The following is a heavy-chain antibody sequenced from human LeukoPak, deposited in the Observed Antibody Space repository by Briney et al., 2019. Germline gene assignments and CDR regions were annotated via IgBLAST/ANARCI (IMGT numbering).Heavy chain of an antibody. CDR3: ATIQF. CDR2: ISHSGTTV. J-gene: IGHJ3*01. Sequence: GGSLRLSCATSGFTFSSFEMNWVRQAPGKGLEWLSYISHSGTTVYYADSVKGRFSTSRDNAKNSVYLQMNSRRAEDTALYYCATIQFWGQGTVVSVSS. CDR1: GFTFSSFE. V-gene: IGHV3-48*03.